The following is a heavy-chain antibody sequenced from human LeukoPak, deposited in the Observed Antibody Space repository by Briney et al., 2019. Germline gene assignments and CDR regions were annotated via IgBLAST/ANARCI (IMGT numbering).Heavy chain of an antibody. D-gene: IGHD6-19*01. CDR3: ARESESSGWYDY. Sequence: GGSLGLSCAGPGFMFHDYAIHWVRQAPGKGLEWVSLISGDGGSTFYADSVKGRFTISRDNSKNSLYPQMNSLRSDDTALYYCARESESSGWYDYWGQGTLVTVSS. J-gene: IGHJ4*02. V-gene: IGHV3-43*02. CDR1: GFMFHDYA. CDR2: ISGDGGST.